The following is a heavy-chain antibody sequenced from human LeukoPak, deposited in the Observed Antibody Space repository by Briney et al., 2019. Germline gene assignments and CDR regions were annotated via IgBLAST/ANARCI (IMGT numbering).Heavy chain of an antibody. CDR1: GGSISSGDYY. D-gene: IGHD3-10*01. J-gene: IGHJ4*02. V-gene: IGHV4-30-4*01. Sequence: SQTLSLTCTVSGGSISSGDYYWSWIRQPPGKGLEWIGYIYYSGSTYYNPSLKSRVTISVDTSKNQFSLELSSVTAADTAVYYCARDRLAWFGELFLFDYWGQGTLVTVSS. CDR3: ARDRLAWFGELFLFDY. CDR2: IYYSGST.